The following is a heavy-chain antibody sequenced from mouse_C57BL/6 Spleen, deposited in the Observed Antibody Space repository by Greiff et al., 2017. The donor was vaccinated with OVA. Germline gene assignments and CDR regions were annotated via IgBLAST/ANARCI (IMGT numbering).Heavy chain of an antibody. Sequence: VKLQQSGAELVRPGASVKLSCKASGYTFPDYYINWVQQRPGQGLEWIARIYPGSGNTYYNEKFKGKATLTAEKSSSTAYMQLSSLTSEDSAVYFCARGITTVVATDYAMDYWGQGTSVTVSS. CDR2: IYPGSGNT. V-gene: IGHV1-76*01. CDR1: GYTFPDYY. J-gene: IGHJ4*01. CDR3: ARGITTVVATDYAMDY. D-gene: IGHD1-1*01.